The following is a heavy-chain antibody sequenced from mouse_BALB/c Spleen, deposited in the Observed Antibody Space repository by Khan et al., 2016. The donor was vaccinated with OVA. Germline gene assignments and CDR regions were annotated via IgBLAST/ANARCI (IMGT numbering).Heavy chain of an antibody. CDR3: TRQRGYYGSNPYMDY. CDR2: ISSGGSYT. D-gene: IGHD1-1*01. Sequence: EVQGVESGGGLVRPGGSLKLSCAASGFSFSSYSMSWVRQTTGKRLEWVATISSGGSYTYYPDSVKGRFTISRDNAKNTLYLQMSSLKSEDTAKYYCTRQRGYYGSNPYMDYWGQGTTLTVSS. J-gene: IGHJ2*01. V-gene: IGHV5-6-4*01. CDR1: GFSFSSYS.